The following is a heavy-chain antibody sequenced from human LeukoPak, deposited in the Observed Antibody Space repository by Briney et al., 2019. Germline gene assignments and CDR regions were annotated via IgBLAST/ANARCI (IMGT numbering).Heavy chain of an antibody. Sequence: SETLSLTCAVSGGSISSSNWWSWVRQPPGKGLEWIGEINHSGSTNYNPSLKSRVTISVDTSKNQFSLKLSSVTAADTAVYYCARGNTRHKWYSNSTPGYYYGMDVWGQGTTVTVSS. CDR2: INHSGST. V-gene: IGHV4-4*02. CDR1: GGSISSSNW. D-gene: IGHD6-6*01. J-gene: IGHJ6*02. CDR3: ARGNTRHKWYSNSTPGYYYGMDV.